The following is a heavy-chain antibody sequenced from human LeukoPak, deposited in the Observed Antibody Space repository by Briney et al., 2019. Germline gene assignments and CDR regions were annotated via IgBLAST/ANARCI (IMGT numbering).Heavy chain of an antibody. J-gene: IGHJ6*03. CDR2: INHSGST. V-gene: IGHV4-34*01. CDR3: ARAGARYCSSTSCRPYYYYMDV. D-gene: IGHD2-2*01. Sequence: SETLSLTCAVYGGSFSGYYWSWIRQPPGKGLEWIGEINHSGSTNYNPSLKSRVTISVDTSKNQLSLKLSSVTAADTAVYYCARAGARYCSSTSCRPYYYYMDVWGKGTTVTVSS. CDR1: GGSFSGYY.